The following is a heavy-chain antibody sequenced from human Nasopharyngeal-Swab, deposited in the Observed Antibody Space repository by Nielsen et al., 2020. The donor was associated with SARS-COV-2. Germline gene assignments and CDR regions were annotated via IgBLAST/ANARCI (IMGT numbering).Heavy chain of an antibody. D-gene: IGHD3-3*01. V-gene: IGHV1-46*01. Sequence: ALVKVSCKASGYTFISYYIHWVRQAPGEGLEWMGVISTNGGGARYAQKFQGRVTMTSDASTSTVYMELGSLRSEDTAVYYCARGIGYHEFWSGYIDYWGQGTLVTVSS. CDR2: ISTNGGGA. CDR1: GYTFISYY. J-gene: IGHJ4*02. CDR3: ARGIGYHEFWSGYIDY.